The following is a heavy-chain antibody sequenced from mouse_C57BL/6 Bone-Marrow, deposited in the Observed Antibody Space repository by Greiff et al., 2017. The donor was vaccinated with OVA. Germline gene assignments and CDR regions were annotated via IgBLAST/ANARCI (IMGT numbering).Heavy chain of an antibody. CDR3: ARAYYGSSSHCWFDV. Sequence: EVQLVESGGGLVKPGGSLKLSCAASGFTFSDYGMHWVRQAPAKGLEWVAYISSGSSTIYYADTVKGRFTISRDNAKNTQFLQMTSLRSEDTAMYYCARAYYGSSSHCWFDVWGTGTTVTVSS. CDR2: ISSGSSTI. D-gene: IGHD1-1*01. V-gene: IGHV5-17*01. CDR1: GFTFSDYG. J-gene: IGHJ1*03.